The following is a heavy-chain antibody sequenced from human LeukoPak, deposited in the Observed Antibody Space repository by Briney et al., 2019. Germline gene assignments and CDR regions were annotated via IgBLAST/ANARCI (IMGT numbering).Heavy chain of an antibody. Sequence: GASVKVSCKASGYTFTGYYMHWVRQAPGQGLEWMGQINPNSGGTNYAQKFQGRVTMTRDTSISTAYMELSRLRSDDTAVYYCARSQYPNYYDSSGPVDYWGQGTLVTVSS. CDR3: ARSQYPNYYDSSGPVDY. CDR2: INPNSGGT. J-gene: IGHJ4*02. D-gene: IGHD3-22*01. CDR1: GYTFTGYY. V-gene: IGHV1-2*06.